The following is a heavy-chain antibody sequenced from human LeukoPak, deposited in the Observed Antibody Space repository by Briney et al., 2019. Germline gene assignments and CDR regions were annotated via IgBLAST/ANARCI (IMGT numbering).Heavy chain of an antibody. V-gene: IGHV3-15*07. CDR1: GFTFSNAW. D-gene: IGHD3-3*01. CDR3: TTPYYDFWSGYYSFDY. J-gene: IGHJ4*02. CDR2: IKSKTDGGTT. Sequence: PGGSLRLSCAASGFTFSNAWMNWVRQAPGKGLEWVGRIKSKTDGGTTDYAAPVKGRFTISRDDSKNTLYLQMSSLKTEDTAVYYCTTPYYDFWSGYYSFDYWGQGTLVTVSS.